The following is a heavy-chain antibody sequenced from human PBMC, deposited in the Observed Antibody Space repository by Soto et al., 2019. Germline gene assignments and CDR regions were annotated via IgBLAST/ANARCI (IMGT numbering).Heavy chain of an antibody. CDR1: GYTFTSYD. Sequence: ASVKVSCKASGYTFTSYDINWVRQATGQGLEWMGWMNPNSGNTGYAQKFQGRATMTRNTSISTAYMELSSLRSEDTAVYYCARGVSPYYDFWSGYYWFDPWGQGTLGTVS. CDR2: MNPNSGNT. J-gene: IGHJ5*02. D-gene: IGHD3-3*01. CDR3: ARGVSPYYDFWSGYYWFDP. V-gene: IGHV1-8*01.